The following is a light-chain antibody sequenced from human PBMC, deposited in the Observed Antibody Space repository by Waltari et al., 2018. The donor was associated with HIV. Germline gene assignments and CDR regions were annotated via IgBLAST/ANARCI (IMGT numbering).Light chain of an antibody. CDR1: SSNIGSNP. CDR3: AVWDDSLRSVL. CDR2: TNI. V-gene: IGLV1-44*01. J-gene: IGLJ3*02. Sequence: QSVLTPPPSASGTPGQRVNIPCSGVSSNIGSNPVNWYRQFPGEAPKLLIYTNIPRPSGVPDRFSGSKSGTSASLAISGLQSEDEADFYCAVWDDSLRSVLFGGGTRLTVL.